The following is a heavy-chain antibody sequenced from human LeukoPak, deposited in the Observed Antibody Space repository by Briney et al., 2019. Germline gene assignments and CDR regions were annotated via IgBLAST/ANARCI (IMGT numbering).Heavy chain of an antibody. Sequence: ASVKVSCKASGGTFSSYVFSWVRQAPGQGLEWMGIINPSGGSTSYAQKFQGRVTMTRDTSTSTVYMELSSLRSEDTAVYYCALDSSGYPVGDYWGQGTLVTVSS. CDR3: ALDSSGYPVGDY. J-gene: IGHJ4*02. D-gene: IGHD3-22*01. V-gene: IGHV1-46*03. CDR2: INPSGGST. CDR1: GGTFSSYV.